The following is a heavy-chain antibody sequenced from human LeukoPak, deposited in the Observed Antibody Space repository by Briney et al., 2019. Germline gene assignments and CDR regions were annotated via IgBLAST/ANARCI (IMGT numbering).Heavy chain of an antibody. J-gene: IGHJ3*02. CDR2: ISGRGGST. Sequence: GGSLRLSCAASGFNFSIHSMTWVRQAPGKGLEWVSTISGRGGSTYYADSVKGRFTISRDNTKNTLYLEMNSLRVEDTAVYSCAKQRDGYNYAALEIWGQGTMVTVSS. CDR1: GFNFSIHS. V-gene: IGHV3-23*01. D-gene: IGHD5-24*01. CDR3: AKQRDGYNYAALEI.